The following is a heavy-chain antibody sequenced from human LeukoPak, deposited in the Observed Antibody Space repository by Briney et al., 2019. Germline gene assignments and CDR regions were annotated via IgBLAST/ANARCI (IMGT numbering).Heavy chain of an antibody. CDR2: IYYSGST. V-gene: IGHV4-31*03. D-gene: IGHD3-22*01. CDR1: GGSISSGGYY. CDR3: ARGGDYYDSSGYSYFDH. Sequence: SETLSLTCTVSGGSISSGGYYWSWIRQHPGKGLEWIGYIYYSGSTYYNPSLKSRVTISVDTSKNQFSLKLSSVTAADTAVYYCARGGDYYDSSGYSYFDHWGQGTLVTVSS. J-gene: IGHJ4*02.